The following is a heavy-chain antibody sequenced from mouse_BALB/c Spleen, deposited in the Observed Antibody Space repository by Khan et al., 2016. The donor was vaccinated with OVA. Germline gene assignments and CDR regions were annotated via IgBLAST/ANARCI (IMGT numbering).Heavy chain of an antibody. J-gene: IGHJ2*01. D-gene: IGHD1-1*01. CDR1: GYSITSGYA. CDR3: ARGNYYGYYFDY. V-gene: IGHV3-2*02. Sequence: EVQLQESGPGLVKPSQSLSLTCTVTGYSITSGYAWNWIRQFPGNKLEWMGYISYSGFTSYTPSLKSRISITRDTSKNQSFLQLNSVTTEDTATYYCARGNYYGYYFDYWGQGTTLTVSS. CDR2: ISYSGFT.